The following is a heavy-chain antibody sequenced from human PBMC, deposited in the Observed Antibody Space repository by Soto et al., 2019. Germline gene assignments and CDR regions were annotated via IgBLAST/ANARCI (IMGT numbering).Heavy chain of an antibody. D-gene: IGHD3-3*02. J-gene: IGHJ4*02. CDR2: IKPGTPDI. CDR1: GYEFGSAW. Sequence: GADIKRPGESLKISCKAFGYEFGSAWIGWVRQMPGKGLEWMGIIKPGTPDIRYSPSLRGHVTISADEGLSTAYLQRYSLKVSDSGMYYCARQLSHICDFWGQGTLVTVSS. CDR3: ARQLSHICDF. V-gene: IGHV5-51*01.